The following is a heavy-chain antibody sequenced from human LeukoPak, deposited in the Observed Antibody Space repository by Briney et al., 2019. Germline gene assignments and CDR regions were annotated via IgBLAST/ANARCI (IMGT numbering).Heavy chain of an antibody. CDR1: GFTFEDYA. J-gene: IGHJ4*02. CDR3: AKDIRAKVAVADPTFDY. Sequence: GRSLRLSCAASGFTFEDYAMHWVRQAPGKGLEWFAGISWNRGSIGYADSVKGRFTTSRDNAKNSMYLQMNSLRAEDTALYYCAKDIRAKVAVADPTFDYWGQGTLVTVSS. D-gene: IGHD6-19*01. CDR2: ISWNRGSI. V-gene: IGHV3-9*01.